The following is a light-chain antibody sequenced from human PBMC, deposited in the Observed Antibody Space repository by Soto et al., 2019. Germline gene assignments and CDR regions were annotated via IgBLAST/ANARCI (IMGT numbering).Light chain of an antibody. CDR3: QHYNRYSPNWT. CDR1: QTISSW. Sequence: DIQITPSTSTLSASVGDSVTITCRASQTISSWRAWYQQKAVNAPKLLIYKASTFESGVPSRFSGSGHGTEFRLTISTLQLYDVSSYSSQHYNRYSPNWTLCQGSKV. CDR2: KAS. V-gene: IGKV1-5*03. J-gene: IGKJ1*01.